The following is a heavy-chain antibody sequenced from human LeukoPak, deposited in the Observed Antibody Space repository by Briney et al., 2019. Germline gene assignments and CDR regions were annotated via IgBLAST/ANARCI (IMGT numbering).Heavy chain of an antibody. D-gene: IGHD2-15*01. V-gene: IGHV4-4*07. CDR1: GGSISSYY. CDR3: AREEGIRIYYYYGMDV. J-gene: IGHJ6*02. CDR2: IYTSGST. Sequence: SETLSLTCTVSGGSISSYYWSWIRQPAGKGLEWIGRIYTSGSTNYNPSLKSRATMSVDTSKNQFSLKLSSVTAADTAVCYCAREEGIRIYYYYGMDVWGQGTTVTVSS.